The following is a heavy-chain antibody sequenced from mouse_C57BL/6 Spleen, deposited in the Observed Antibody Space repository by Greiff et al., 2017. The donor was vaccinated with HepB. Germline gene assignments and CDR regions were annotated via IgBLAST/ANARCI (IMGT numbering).Heavy chain of an antibody. V-gene: IGHV1-50*01. J-gene: IGHJ4*01. CDR1: GYTFTSYW. Sequence: VQLQQPGAELVKPGASVKLSCKASGYTFTSYWMQWVKQRPGQGLEWIGEIDPSDSYTNYNQKFKGKATLTVDTSSSTAYMQLSSLTSEDSAVYYCASGTGNYAMDYWGQGTSVTVSS. CDR2: IDPSDSYT. CDR3: ASGTGNYAMDY. D-gene: IGHD4-1*01.